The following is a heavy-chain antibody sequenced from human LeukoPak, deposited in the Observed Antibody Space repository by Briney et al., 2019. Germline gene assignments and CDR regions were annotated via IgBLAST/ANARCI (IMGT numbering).Heavy chain of an antibody. J-gene: IGHJ3*02. V-gene: IGHV3-7*01. CDR1: GFTFSSYW. CDR3: ARVAGYDFWSGYYAFDI. Sequence: GGSLRLSCAASGFTFSSYWMSWVRQAPGKGLEWVANIKQDGSEKYYVDSVKGRFTISRDNAKNSLYLQMNSLRAEDTAVYYCARVAGYDFWSGYYAFDIWGQGTMVTVSS. D-gene: IGHD3-3*01. CDR2: IKQDGSEK.